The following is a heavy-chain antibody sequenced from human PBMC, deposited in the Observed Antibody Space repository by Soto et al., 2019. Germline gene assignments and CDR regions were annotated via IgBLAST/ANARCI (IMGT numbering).Heavy chain of an antibody. Sequence: SETLSLTCSVSGGSIRGSYWSWIRQSPGKGLEWLGYVYYTGSTNYSPSLRSRVSISVETSKNEFSLRLSSVTAADTAVYFCARSVADPGGHIDYWGQGTQVTVSS. V-gene: IGHV4-59*01. CDR3: ARSVADPGGHIDY. CDR2: VYYTGST. CDR1: GGSIRGSY. J-gene: IGHJ4*02. D-gene: IGHD2-8*02.